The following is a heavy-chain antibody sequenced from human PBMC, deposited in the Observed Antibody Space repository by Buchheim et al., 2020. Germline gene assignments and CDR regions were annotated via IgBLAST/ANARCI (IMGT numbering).Heavy chain of an antibody. Sequence: EVQLVESGGGLVKPGGSLRLSCAASGFTFSSYWMHWVRQAPGKGLVWVSRINSDGSSTSYADSVKGRFTIPRDNAKNKRHLQMNSLRAEDTAVYYCAKDLAVAGLFDYWGQGTL. CDR1: GFTFSSYW. CDR2: INSDGSST. D-gene: IGHD6-19*01. J-gene: IGHJ4*02. CDR3: AKDLAVAGLFDY. V-gene: IGHV3-74*01.